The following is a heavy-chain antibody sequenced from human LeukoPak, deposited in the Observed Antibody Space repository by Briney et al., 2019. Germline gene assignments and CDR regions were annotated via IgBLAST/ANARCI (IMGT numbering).Heavy chain of an antibody. Sequence: ASVKVPSKASGYTFTGNYINRVGQAPGQGLGWMGWINPNSGGTNYAQKFQGRVTMTRDTSISTAYMELSRLRSDDTAVYYCARALHYTRFDYWGQGTLVTVSS. V-gene: IGHV1-2*02. CDR1: GYTFTGNY. CDR2: INPNSGGT. D-gene: IGHD3-3*01. J-gene: IGHJ4*02. CDR3: ARALHYTRFDY.